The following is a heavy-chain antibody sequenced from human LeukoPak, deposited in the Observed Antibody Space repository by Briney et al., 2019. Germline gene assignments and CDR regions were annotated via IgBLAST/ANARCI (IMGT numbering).Heavy chain of an antibody. CDR3: ARGSSLVTTSYYYYGMDV. Sequence: GGSLRLSCAASGFTFSDYYMSWIRPAPGKGLEWVSYISSSGSTIYYADSVKGRFTISRDNAKNSLYLQMNSLRAEDTAVYYCARGSSLVTTSYYYYGMDVWGQGTTVTVSS. V-gene: IGHV3-11*01. D-gene: IGHD4-17*01. J-gene: IGHJ6*02. CDR1: GFTFSDYY. CDR2: ISSSGSTI.